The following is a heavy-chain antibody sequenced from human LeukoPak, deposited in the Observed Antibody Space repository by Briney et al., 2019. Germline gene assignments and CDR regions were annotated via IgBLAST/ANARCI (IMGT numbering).Heavy chain of an antibody. CDR2: IRSTANGYAT. Sequence: PGGSLRLSCAASGFTFSGSALHWVRQASGKGLEWVGRIRSTANGYATAYAASVKGRFTISRDDSKNTADLQMNSLKTEDTAVYYCTSHYELDYWGQGTLVTVSS. CDR1: GFTFSGSA. V-gene: IGHV3-73*01. CDR3: TSHYELDY. D-gene: IGHD3-22*01. J-gene: IGHJ4*02.